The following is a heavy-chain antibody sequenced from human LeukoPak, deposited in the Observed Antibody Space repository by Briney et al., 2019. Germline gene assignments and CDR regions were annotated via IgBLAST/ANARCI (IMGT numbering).Heavy chain of an antibody. V-gene: IGHV5-51*01. D-gene: IGHD3-22*01. CDR3: ARRSTGYWYFDL. J-gene: IGHJ2*01. CDR2: IYPGDSDT. CDR1: GYNFPTSW. Sequence: GESLKISCKGSGYNFPTSWIGRVRQMPGKGLEWMGIIYPGDSDTRYSPPFQGQVTISADKSITTAYLQWSSLKASDTAIYSCARRSTGYWYFDLWGRGTRIIVSS.